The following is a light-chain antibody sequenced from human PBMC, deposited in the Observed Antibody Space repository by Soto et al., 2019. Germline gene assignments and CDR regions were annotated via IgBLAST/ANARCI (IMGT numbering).Light chain of an antibody. J-gene: IGLJ1*01. CDR3: SSYTSSSTLGV. Sequence: QSVLTQPASVSGSPGQSITISCTGTSSDVGGYNYVSWYQQHPGKAPKLMIYDVSNRTSGVSNRFSGSKSVNTASLTISGLQAEDEADYYCSSYTSSSTLGVFGNGTKVTVL. CDR2: DVS. CDR1: SSDVGGYNY. V-gene: IGLV2-14*01.